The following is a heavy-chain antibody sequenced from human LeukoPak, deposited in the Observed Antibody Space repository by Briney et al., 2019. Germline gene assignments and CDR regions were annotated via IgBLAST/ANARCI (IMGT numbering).Heavy chain of an antibody. CDR3: AELGIMIGGV. CDR2: IYSDGSRT. V-gene: IGHV3-74*01. CDR1: GFTFSSYW. J-gene: IGHJ6*04. D-gene: IGHD3-16*01. Sequence: GGSLRLSCAASGFTFSSYWMHWVRQGPGKGLVWVSRIYSDGSRTNNADSVKGRFTISRDNAKNSLYLQMNSLRAEDTAVYYCAELGIMIGGVWGKGTTVTISS.